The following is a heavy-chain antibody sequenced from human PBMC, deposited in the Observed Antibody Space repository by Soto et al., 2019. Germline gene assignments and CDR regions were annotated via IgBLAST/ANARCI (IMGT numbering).Heavy chain of an antibody. CDR1: GFTFTNAW. CDR2: IKSKTDGGTT. D-gene: IGHD4-17*01. Sequence: EVQLVESGGGLVKPGGSLRLSCAASGFTFTNAWMNWVRQAPGKGLEWVGRIKSKTDGGTTDYAAPVKGRFAISRDDSKNTLYLQRASLKIGDTAVYYCPTDRSVTTNWGWYSDLWGRATLATVSS. CDR3: PTDRSVTTNWGWYSDL. V-gene: IGHV3-15*07. J-gene: IGHJ2*01.